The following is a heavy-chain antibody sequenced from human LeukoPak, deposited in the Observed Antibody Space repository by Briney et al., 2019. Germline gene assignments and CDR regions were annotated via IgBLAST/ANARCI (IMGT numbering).Heavy chain of an antibody. D-gene: IGHD3-22*01. J-gene: IGHJ4*02. V-gene: IGHV1-2*06. CDR3: ARVYYDSSGYLLFDY. CDR2: INPNSGGT. CDR1: GYTFTGYY. Sequence: ASVKVSCKASGYTFTGYYMHWVRQAPGQGLEWMGRINPNSGGTNYAQKFQGGVTMTRDTSISTAYMELSRLRSDDTAVYYCARVYYDSSGYLLFDYWGQGTLVTVSS.